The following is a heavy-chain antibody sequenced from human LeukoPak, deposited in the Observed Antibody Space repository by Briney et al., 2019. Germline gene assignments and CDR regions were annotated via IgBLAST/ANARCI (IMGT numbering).Heavy chain of an antibody. V-gene: IGHV4-4*07. CDR3: ARAGDSSGYEYYFDY. Sequence: ETSETLSLTCTVSGGSISSYFWSWIRQPAGKGLEWIGRIYTSGTSNYNPSLKSRVTMSVDMSTNQFSLKVSSVTAADTAVYYCARAGDSSGYEYYFDYWGQGTLVTVSS. D-gene: IGHD3-22*01. J-gene: IGHJ4*02. CDR2: IYTSGTS. CDR1: GGSISSYF.